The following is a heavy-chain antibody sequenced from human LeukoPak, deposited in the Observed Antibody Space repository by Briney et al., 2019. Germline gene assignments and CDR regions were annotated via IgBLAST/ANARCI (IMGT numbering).Heavy chain of an antibody. J-gene: IGHJ4*02. D-gene: IGHD2-15*01. CDR3: ARDHVVASGAVAY. CDR1: GFTFSDYY. Sequence: GGSLRLSCAASGFTFSDYYMSWFRQAPGKGLEWLSVIDSGGSALYANSVRGRFTISRDSSKNTLHLQMDSLTIEDSALYYCARDHVVASGAVAYWGQGTLVTVSS. CDR2: IDSGGSA. V-gene: IGHV3-53*01.